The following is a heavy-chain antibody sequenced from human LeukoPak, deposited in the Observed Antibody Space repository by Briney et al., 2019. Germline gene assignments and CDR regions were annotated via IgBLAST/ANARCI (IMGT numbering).Heavy chain of an antibody. CDR1: GGIFSSYT. V-gene: IGHV1-69*04. CDR3: AREGPYSSGWYGDYYYYMDG. D-gene: IGHD6-19*01. Sequence: SVKVSCKASGGIFSSYTISWVRQAPGQGLEWMGRIIPILGIANYAQKFQGRVTITADKSTSTAYMELSSLRSEDTAVYYCAREGPYSSGWYGDYYYYMDGWGKGTTVTVSS. CDR2: IIPILGIA. J-gene: IGHJ6*03.